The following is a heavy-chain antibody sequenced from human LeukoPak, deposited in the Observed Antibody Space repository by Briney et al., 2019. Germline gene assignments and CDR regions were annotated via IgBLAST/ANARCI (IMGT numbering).Heavy chain of an antibody. CDR3: ARHGGGYSYGVDY. Sequence: PSETLSLTCTVSGGSISSSSYYWGWIRQPPGKGLEWIGSIYYSGSTYYNPSLKSRVTISVDTSKNQFSLKLSSVTAADTAVYYCARHGGGYSYGVDYWGQGTLVTVSS. J-gene: IGHJ4*02. CDR2: IYYSGST. D-gene: IGHD5-18*01. V-gene: IGHV4-39*01. CDR1: GGSISSSSYY.